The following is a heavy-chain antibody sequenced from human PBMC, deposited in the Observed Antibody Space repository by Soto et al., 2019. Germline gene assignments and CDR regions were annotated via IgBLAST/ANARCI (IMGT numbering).Heavy chain of an antibody. CDR2: IYYSGST. Sequence: QVQLQESGPGLVKPSETLSLTCTVSGDSMSGYYWSWIRQPPEKGLEWIGYIYYSGSTNYNPSLKNRVTILVDTSKNQFSLNLSSVTAADTALYYCARHWASGRYFDLWGRGTLVTVSS. J-gene: IGHJ2*01. CDR3: ARHWASGRYFDL. D-gene: IGHD3-10*01. V-gene: IGHV4-59*08. CDR1: GDSMSGYY.